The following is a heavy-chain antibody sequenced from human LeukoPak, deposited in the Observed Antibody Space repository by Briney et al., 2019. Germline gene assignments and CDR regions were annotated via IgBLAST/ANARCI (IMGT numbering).Heavy chain of an antibody. CDR3: ARDLEQNYYYYYMDV. CDR2: IYTSGST. V-gene: IGHV4-4*07. J-gene: IGHJ6*03. CDR1: GGSISSYY. D-gene: IGHD1/OR15-1a*01. Sequence: SETLSLTCTVSGGSISSYYWSWIRQPAGKGLEWIGRIYTSGSTNYNPSLTSRVTMSVDTSKNQFSLKLSSVTAADTAVYYCARDLEQNYYYYYMDVWGKGTTVTISS.